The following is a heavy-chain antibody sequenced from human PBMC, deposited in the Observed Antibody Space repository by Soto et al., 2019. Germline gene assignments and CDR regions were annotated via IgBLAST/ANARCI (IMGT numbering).Heavy chain of an antibody. CDR2: IYHSGST. CDR1: GGSISSSNW. V-gene: IGHV4-4*02. D-gene: IGHD3-22*01. J-gene: IGHJ3*02. CDR3: ARVFWSYYDSSGSLGAFDI. Sequence: SETLSLTCAVSGGSISSSNWWSWVRQPPGKGLEWIGEIYHSGSTNYNPSLKSRVTISVDKSKNQFSLKLSSVTAADTAVYYCARVFWSYYDSSGSLGAFDIWGQGTMDNVSS.